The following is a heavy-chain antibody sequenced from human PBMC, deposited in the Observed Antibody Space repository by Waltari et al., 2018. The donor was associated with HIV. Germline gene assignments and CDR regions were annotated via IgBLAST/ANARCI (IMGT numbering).Heavy chain of an antibody. CDR1: GFTFSSYD. V-gene: IGHV3-30*04. CDR3: ARDPQYCSSTSCSYYFDY. D-gene: IGHD2-2*01. CDR2: ISYDGRNT. J-gene: IGHJ4*01. Sequence: QVQLVESGGGVVQPGRSLRLSCAASGFTFSSYDMQWVRQAPGKVLGWVAVISYDGRNTYYADSVNGLFTISRDNSKNTLYLQMNSLRAEETAVYYCARDPQYCSSTSCSYYFDYWGQGTLVTVSS.